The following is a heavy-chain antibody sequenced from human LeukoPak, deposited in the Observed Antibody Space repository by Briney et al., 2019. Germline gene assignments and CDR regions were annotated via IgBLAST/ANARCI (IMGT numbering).Heavy chain of an antibody. D-gene: IGHD7-27*01. CDR2: IYTSGST. Sequence: SETLSLTCTASSGSISSYYWSWIRQPAGKGLEWIGRIYTSGSTDYNPSLKSRVTMSVDTSKNQFSLKLSSVTAADTAVYYCARDSGVLPYFDYWGQGTLVTVPS. J-gene: IGHJ4*02. CDR1: SGSISSYY. V-gene: IGHV4-4*07. CDR3: ARDSGVLPYFDY.